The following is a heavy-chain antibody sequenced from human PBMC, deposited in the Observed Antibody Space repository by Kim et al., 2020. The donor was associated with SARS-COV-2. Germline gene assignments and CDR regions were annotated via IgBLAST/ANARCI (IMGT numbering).Heavy chain of an antibody. CDR3: ARELYSGYDSPYYYGLDV. D-gene: IGHD5-12*01. Sequence: GGSLRLSCAASGFSFSTCNMNWVRQAPGKGLEWVSSISSSSIYIYYADSVKGRFTISRDNAKNSLYLQMNSLRAEDTAVYYCARELYSGYDSPYYYGLDVWGQGTTVTVSS. CDR1: GFSFSTCN. V-gene: IGHV3-21*01. CDR2: ISSSSIYI. J-gene: IGHJ6*02.